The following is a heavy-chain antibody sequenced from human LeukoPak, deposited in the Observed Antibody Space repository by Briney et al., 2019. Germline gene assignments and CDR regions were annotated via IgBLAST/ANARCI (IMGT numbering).Heavy chain of an antibody. D-gene: IGHD3-16*02. J-gene: IGHJ5*02. Sequence: PSETLSLTCTVSGGSISSSRYYWGWFRKPPGKGLEWIGRIYYMGSTYYNPFLKSRVTMSLDTSKHQFSLKLSSVTAADTAVYYCARGIGYDYVWGSYRSHANWFDPWGQGTLVTVSS. CDR2: IYYMGST. CDR1: GGSISSSRYY. V-gene: IGHV4-39*01. CDR3: ARGIGYDYVWGSYRSHANWFDP.